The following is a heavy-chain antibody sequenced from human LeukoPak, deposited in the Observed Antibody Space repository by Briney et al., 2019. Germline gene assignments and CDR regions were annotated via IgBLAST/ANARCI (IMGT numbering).Heavy chain of an antibody. CDR2: INHSGST. V-gene: IGHV4-34*01. CDR3: ARLGSGSNY. Sequence: SETLSLTCAVYGGSLSGYYWSWIRQPPGKGLEWIGEINHSGSTNYNPSLKSRVTISVDTSKNQFSLKLSSVTAADTAVYYCARLGSGSNYWGQGTLVTVSS. D-gene: IGHD3-10*01. CDR1: GGSLSGYY. J-gene: IGHJ4*02.